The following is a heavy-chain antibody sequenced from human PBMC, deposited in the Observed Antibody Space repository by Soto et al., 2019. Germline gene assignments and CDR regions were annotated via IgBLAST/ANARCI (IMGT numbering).Heavy chain of an antibody. CDR1: GFTFSSYA. CDR3: AKGPQTYYYDSSGYYAEY. Sequence: GSLRLSCAASGFTFSSYAMSWVRQAPGKGLEWVSAISGSGGSTYYADSVKGRFTISRDNSKNTLYLQMNSLRAEDTAVYYCAKGPQTYYYDSSGYYAEYWGQGTLVTVSS. J-gene: IGHJ4*02. D-gene: IGHD3-22*01. CDR2: ISGSGGST. V-gene: IGHV3-23*01.